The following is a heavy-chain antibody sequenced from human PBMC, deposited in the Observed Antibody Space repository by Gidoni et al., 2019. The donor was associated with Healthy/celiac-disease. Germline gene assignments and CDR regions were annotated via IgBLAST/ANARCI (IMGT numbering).Heavy chain of an antibody. CDR3: ARDASPYYYDSSGSYCMDV. Sequence: QVQLVQSGAQVKKPGPSVKLSCKASGYTFPGYYMHWVRQAPGQGFEWMGWINPNSGGTKYAQKVTGRVTMTRDTSISTAYMERSRLRSADTALYYCARDASPYYYDSSGSYCMDVWGQGTTVTVSS. CDR1: GYTFPGYY. J-gene: IGHJ6*02. CDR2: INPNSGGT. V-gene: IGHV1-2*02. D-gene: IGHD3-22*01.